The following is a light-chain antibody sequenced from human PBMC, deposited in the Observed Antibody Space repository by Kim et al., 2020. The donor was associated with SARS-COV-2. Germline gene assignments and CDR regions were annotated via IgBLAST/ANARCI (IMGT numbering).Light chain of an antibody. CDR2: DVS. Sequence: QSITISCTGTSGDVGGYNYVSWYQQHPGKAPKLMIYDVSNRPSGVSNRFSGSKSGNTASLTISGLQAEDEADYYCSSYTSSSTLHVFGTGTKVTVL. V-gene: IGLV2-14*03. CDR1: SGDVGGYNY. CDR3: SSYTSSSTLHV. J-gene: IGLJ1*01.